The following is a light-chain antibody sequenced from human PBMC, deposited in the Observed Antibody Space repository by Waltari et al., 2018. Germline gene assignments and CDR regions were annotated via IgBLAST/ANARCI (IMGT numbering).Light chain of an antibody. Sequence: QSVLTQPPSASGTPGQRVTISCSGSSSNIGSNYGHWYQQLPGTAPKLLIYRNNQRPSGVPDRFSGSKAGTSASLAVSGLRSEDEADCYFATWDDRLSGPGVFGGGTKLTVL. CDR2: RNN. V-gene: IGLV1-47*01. CDR3: ATWDDRLSGPGV. CDR1: SSNIGSNY. J-gene: IGLJ3*02.